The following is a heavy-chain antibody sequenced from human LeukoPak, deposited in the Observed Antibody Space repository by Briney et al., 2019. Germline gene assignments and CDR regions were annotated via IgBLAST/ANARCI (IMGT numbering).Heavy chain of an antibody. D-gene: IGHD3-22*01. CDR1: GYTFTSLN. V-gene: IGHV1-3*01. J-gene: IGHJ4*02. CDR2: INSGNGNT. Sequence: ASVKVSCKASGYTFTSLNILWVRQAPGQRLEWMGWINSGNGNTKYSQKLQGRVTFTRDTSASTAYMELRSLRSDDTAVYYCARYGYSHLYFDYWGQGTLVTVSS. CDR3: ARYGYSHLYFDY.